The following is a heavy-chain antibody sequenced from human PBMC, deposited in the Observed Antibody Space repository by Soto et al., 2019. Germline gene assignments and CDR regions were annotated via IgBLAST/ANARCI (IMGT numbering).Heavy chain of an antibody. D-gene: IGHD2-2*01. CDR3: ARQGYCGSTSCSEGWFDP. J-gene: IGHJ5*02. Sequence: SETLSLTCTVSGGSISSSSYYWGWIRQPPGKGLERIGSIYYSGSTYYNPSLKTRVTISVDTSKNQFSLKLSSVTAADTAVYSCARQGYCGSTSCSEGWFDPWGQGTLVTVSS. CDR1: GGSISSSSYY. V-gene: IGHV4-39*01. CDR2: IYYSGST.